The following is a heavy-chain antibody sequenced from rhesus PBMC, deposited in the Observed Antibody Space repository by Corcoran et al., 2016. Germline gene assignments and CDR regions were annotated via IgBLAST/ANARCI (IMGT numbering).Heavy chain of an antibody. CDR2: IYGSSTST. Sequence: QVQLQESGPGVVKPSETLSLTCAVSGGSISDSYRWSWIRQPPGKGLEWIGYIYGSSTSTNYNPAPKSRVTIAKDTPKNQFSLKLSSVTAAGPAVYYCASHGGSWNGDYFDYWGQGVLVTVSS. J-gene: IGHJ4*01. D-gene: IGHD6-25*01. CDR3: ASHGGSWNGDYFDY. CDR1: GGSISDSYR. V-gene: IGHV4S10*01.